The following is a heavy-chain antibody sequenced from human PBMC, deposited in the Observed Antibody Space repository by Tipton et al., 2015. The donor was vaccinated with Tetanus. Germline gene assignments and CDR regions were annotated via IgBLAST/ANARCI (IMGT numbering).Heavy chain of an antibody. V-gene: IGHV4-59*01. CDR3: ARANYDFPKKGPFDS. J-gene: IGHJ4*02. CDR2: ISYSGSS. Sequence: GLVKPSETLSLICTVSGGSMNSYYWNWIRQPPGKGLEWIGYISYSGSSNSNYSLKSRITISQDTSKNQFSLKLTSVTAADTAVYYCARANYDFPKKGPFDSWGQGTLVIVSS. D-gene: IGHD3-3*01. CDR1: GGSMNSYY.